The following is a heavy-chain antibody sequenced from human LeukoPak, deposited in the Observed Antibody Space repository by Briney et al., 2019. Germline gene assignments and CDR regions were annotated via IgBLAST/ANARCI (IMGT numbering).Heavy chain of an antibody. J-gene: IGHJ4*02. CDR2: IYSGGST. V-gene: IGHV3-66*01. Sequence: GGSLTLSCAVSGFTVSSYYMSWVRQAPGKGLEWVSVIYSGGSTYYADSVKGRFTISRDKSKNTLYLQMNSLRAEDTAVYYCARDRRTYYYDSSGYCVSSYFDSWGQGTLVTVSS. D-gene: IGHD3-22*01. CDR1: GFTVSSYY. CDR3: ARDRRTYYYDSSGYCVSSYFDS.